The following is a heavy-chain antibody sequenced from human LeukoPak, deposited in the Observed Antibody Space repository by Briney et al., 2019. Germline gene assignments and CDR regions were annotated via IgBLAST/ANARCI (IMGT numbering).Heavy chain of an antibody. CDR1: GGTFSSYT. Sequence: ASVKVSCKASGGTFSSYTISWVRQAPGQGLEWMGRIIPILGIANHAQKFQGRVTITADKSTSTAYMELSSLRSEDTAVYYCARALTYYYDSSGYLDYWGQGTLVTVSS. J-gene: IGHJ4*02. V-gene: IGHV1-69*02. CDR3: ARALTYYYDSSGYLDY. CDR2: IIPILGIA. D-gene: IGHD3-22*01.